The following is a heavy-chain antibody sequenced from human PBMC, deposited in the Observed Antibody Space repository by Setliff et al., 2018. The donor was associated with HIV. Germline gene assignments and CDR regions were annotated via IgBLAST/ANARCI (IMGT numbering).Heavy chain of an antibody. D-gene: IGHD6-13*01. J-gene: IGHJ4*02. Sequence: LSLTCAVSGGSFSAYYWSWIRQPPGEGLEWIGEINHSGSTNYNPSLKSRVTISIDTSRKQFSLKLSSVTAADTSVYYCATYSSSWPDYWGQGTLVTVSS. V-gene: IGHV4-34*01. CDR1: GGSFSAYY. CDR3: ATYSSSWPDY. CDR2: INHSGST.